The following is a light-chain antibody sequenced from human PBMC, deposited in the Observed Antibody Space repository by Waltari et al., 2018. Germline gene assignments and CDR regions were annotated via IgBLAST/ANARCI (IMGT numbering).Light chain of an antibody. Sequence: DIVMTQFPVSLPVTPGEPASISCRSSQSLLHSNGINYLDWYLQKPGKSPQLLIYLGSNRASGVPDRFSGSGSGTDFTLKISRVEAEDVGVYYCMQSLQALWTFGPGTKVEFK. CDR3: MQSLQALWT. J-gene: IGKJ1*01. V-gene: IGKV2-28*01. CDR1: QSLLHSNGINY. CDR2: LGS.